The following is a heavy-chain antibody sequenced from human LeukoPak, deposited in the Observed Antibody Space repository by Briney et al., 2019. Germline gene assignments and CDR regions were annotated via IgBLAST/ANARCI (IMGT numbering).Heavy chain of an antibody. CDR1: GYTFTGYY. CDR2: INPNSGGT. CDR3: ALPVTGTELGWFDP. D-gene: IGHD1-20*01. J-gene: IGHJ5*02. Sequence: ASVKVYCKASGYTFTGYYMHWVRQAPGQGLEWMGWINPNSGGTNYAQKFQGRVTMTRDTSISTAYMELSRLRSDDTAVYYCALPVTGTELGWFDPWGQGTLVTVSS. V-gene: IGHV1-2*02.